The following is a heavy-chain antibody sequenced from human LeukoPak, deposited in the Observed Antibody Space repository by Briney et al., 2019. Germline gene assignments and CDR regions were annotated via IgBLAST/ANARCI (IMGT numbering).Heavy chain of an antibody. V-gene: IGHV3-30*02. D-gene: IGHD5-18*01. J-gene: IGHJ3*02. Sequence: GRSLRLSCAASGFTFSSYGMHWVRQAPGKGLEWVAFIRYDGSNKYYADSVKGRFTISRDNSKNTLYLQMNSLRAEDTAVYYRAKDLRGYSYGSDAFDIWGQGTMVTVSS. CDR1: GFTFSSYG. CDR3: AKDLRGYSYGSDAFDI. CDR2: IRYDGSNK.